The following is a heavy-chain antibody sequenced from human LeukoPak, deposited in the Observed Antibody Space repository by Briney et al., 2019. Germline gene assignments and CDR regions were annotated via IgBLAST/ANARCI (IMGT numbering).Heavy chain of an antibody. CDR1: GFTFDDYA. CDR2: ISGDGGST. CDR3: AKENGGDYYDSSGYYPGAFDI. D-gene: IGHD3-22*01. J-gene: IGHJ3*02. V-gene: IGHV3-43*02. Sequence: GGSLRLSCAASGFTFDDYAMHWVRQAPGKGLEWVSLISGDGGSTYYADSVKGRFTNSRDNSKNSLYLQMNSLRTEDTALYYCAKENGGDYYDSSGYYPGAFDIWGQGTMVTVSS.